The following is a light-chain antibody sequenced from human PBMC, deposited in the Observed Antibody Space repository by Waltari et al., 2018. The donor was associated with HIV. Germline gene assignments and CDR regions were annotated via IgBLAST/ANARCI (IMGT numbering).Light chain of an antibody. CDR1: SSDVGNYNE. V-gene: IGLV2-18*02. CDR3: SSFTTSITVV. CDR2: DVS. Sequence: QSALTQPPSVSGSLGQSVTISCTGTSSDVGNYNEVSWYQQSPGTAPKLMIYDVSNRPSGVPDRFSGSKSGNTASLTISGLQAEDEAEYYCSSFTTSITVVFGGGTKLTVL. J-gene: IGLJ2*01.